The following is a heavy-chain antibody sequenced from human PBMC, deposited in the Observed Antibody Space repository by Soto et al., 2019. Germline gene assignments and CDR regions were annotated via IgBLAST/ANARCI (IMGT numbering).Heavy chain of an antibody. CDR2: IRSKANSYAT. V-gene: IGHV3-73*01. Sequence: GGSLRLSCAASGFTFSGSAMHWVRQASGKGLEWVGRIRSKANSYATAYAASVKGRFTISRDDSKNTAYLQMNSLKTEDTAVYYCTRSSPPSYYDILTGYYYYYYMDVWGKGTTVTVSS. CDR3: TRSSPPSYYDILTGYYYYYYMDV. D-gene: IGHD3-9*01. CDR1: GFTFSGSA. J-gene: IGHJ6*03.